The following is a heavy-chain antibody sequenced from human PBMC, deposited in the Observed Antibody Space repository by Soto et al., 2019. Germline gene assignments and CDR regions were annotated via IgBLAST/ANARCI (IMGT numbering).Heavy chain of an antibody. D-gene: IGHD2-8*02. V-gene: IGHV3-9*01. CDR2: ISWHSGTI. J-gene: IGHJ6*02. CDR1: GFSFRNYG. CDR3: ARWATGASSHGMDV. Sequence: EVHLVESGGGLVQPGRSLRLSCAASGFSFRNYGMHWVRRVPGKGLEWVSGISWHSGTIGYADSVRGRFTISRDNAKNSLYLQMNSLRPEDTALYYCARWATGASSHGMDVWGQGATVTVSS.